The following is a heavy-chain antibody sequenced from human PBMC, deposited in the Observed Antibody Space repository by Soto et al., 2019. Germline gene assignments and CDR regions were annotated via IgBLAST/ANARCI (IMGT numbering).Heavy chain of an antibody. J-gene: IGHJ3*02. CDR3: AAHYCSGGSCYSFAFDI. V-gene: IGHV3-23*01. Sequence: GGSLRLSCAASGFTFSSYAMSWVRQAPGKGLEWVSAISGIGGSTYYADSAKGRFTISRDNSKNTLYLQMNSLRAEDTAFFYCAAHYCSGGSCYSFAFDIWGQGTMVTVSS. CDR1: GFTFSSYA. D-gene: IGHD2-15*01. CDR2: ISGIGGST.